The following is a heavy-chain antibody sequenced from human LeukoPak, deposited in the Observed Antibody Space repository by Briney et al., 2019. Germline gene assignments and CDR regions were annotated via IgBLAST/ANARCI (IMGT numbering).Heavy chain of an antibody. J-gene: IGHJ4*02. CDR2: IIPIFGTA. V-gene: IGHV1-69*13. CDR1: GGTFSSYA. D-gene: IGHD6-13*01. CDR3: ARPEDGNSSSWYYFDY. Sequence: GASVKVSCKASGGTFSSYAISWVRQAPGQGLEWMGGIIPIFGTANYAQKFQGRVTITADESTSTAYMELSSLRSEDTAVYYCARPEDGNSSSWYYFDYWGQGTLVTVSS.